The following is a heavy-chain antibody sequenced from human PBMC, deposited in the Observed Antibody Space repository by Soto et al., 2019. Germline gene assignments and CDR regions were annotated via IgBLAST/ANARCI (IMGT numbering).Heavy chain of an antibody. Sequence: GGSLRLSCAASGFTFSSCWMSWVRQAPGKGLEWVANIKQDGSEKYYVDSVKGRFTISRDNAKNSLYLQMDSLRAEDTAVYYYASLYGDYDGFDYWGQGTLVTVSS. CDR1: GFTFSSCW. J-gene: IGHJ4*02. V-gene: IGHV3-7*01. D-gene: IGHD4-17*01. CDR3: ASLYGDYDGFDY. CDR2: IKQDGSEK.